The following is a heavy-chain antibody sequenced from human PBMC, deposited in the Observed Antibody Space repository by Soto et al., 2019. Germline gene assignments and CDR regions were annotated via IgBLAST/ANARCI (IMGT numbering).Heavy chain of an antibody. CDR3: ARHNYGSGSTYFDY. J-gene: IGHJ4*02. CDR2: IYYSGST. CDR1: GGSISSYY. V-gene: IGHV4-59*08. D-gene: IGHD3-10*01. Sequence: QVQLQESGPGLVKPSETLSLTCTVSGGSISSYYWSWIRQPPAKGLEWIGYIYYSGSTNYNPSLKSRVTISVDTSKNQFSLKLNSMTAADTAVYYCARHNYGSGSTYFDYWGQGTLVTVSS.